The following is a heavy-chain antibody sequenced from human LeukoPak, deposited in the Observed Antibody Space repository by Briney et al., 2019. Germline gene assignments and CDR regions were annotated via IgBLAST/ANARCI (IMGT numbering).Heavy chain of an antibody. CDR3: ARLTAIWTGDY. V-gene: IGHV4-39*01. CDR2: IYYSGST. Sequence: PSETLSLTCTVSGGSISSSSYYWGWIRQPPGKGLEWIGSIYYSGSTYYNPSLKSRVTISVDTSKNQFSLKLSSVTAADTAVYCCARLTAIWTGDYWGQGTLVTVSS. CDR1: GGSISSSSYY. D-gene: IGHD5-18*01. J-gene: IGHJ4*02.